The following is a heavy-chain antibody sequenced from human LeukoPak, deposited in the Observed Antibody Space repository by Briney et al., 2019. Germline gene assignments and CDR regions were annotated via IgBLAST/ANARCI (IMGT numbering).Heavy chain of an antibody. V-gene: IGHV4-30-2*01. J-gene: IGHJ4*02. CDR1: GDSISSGAYY. CDR2: FYGSGSA. D-gene: IGHD1-1*01. Sequence: PSQTLSLTCTVSGDSISSGAYYWSWIRQPPGKGLEWIGYFYGSGSASYSPSLKSRVTISVDRSNNQFSLKMSSVTAADTAVYYCVRDVSQRRHFDYWGQGTLVTVSS. CDR3: VRDVSQRRHFDY.